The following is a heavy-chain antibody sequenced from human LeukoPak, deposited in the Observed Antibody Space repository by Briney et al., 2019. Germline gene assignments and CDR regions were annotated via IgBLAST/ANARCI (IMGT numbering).Heavy chain of an antibody. Sequence: PGGSLRLSCVASGFTFSSYSMNWVRQAPGKGLEWVSSITRSSNYIYYADSVKGRFTISRDNAKNSLYLQMNSLRAEDTAVYYCAKDRLGSGGPNWFDPWGQGTLVTVSS. V-gene: IGHV3-21*01. D-gene: IGHD3-10*01. CDR2: ITRSSNYI. CDR1: GFTFSSYS. CDR3: AKDRLGSGGPNWFDP. J-gene: IGHJ5*02.